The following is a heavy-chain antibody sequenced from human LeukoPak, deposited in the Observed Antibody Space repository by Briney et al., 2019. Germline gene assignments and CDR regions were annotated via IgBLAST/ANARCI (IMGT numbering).Heavy chain of an antibody. D-gene: IGHD3-22*01. CDR1: GFTFSSYW. CDR2: INSDGSST. J-gene: IGHJ4*02. CDR3: AKRGVVIRVILVGFHKEAYYFDS. V-gene: IGHV3-74*01. Sequence: GGSLRLSCAASGFTFSSYWMHWVRQAPGKGLVWVSRINSDGSSTSYADSVKGRFTISRDNPKNPLYLQMNSLRAEDTAVYFCAKRGVVIRVILVGFHKEAYYFDSWGQGALVTVSS.